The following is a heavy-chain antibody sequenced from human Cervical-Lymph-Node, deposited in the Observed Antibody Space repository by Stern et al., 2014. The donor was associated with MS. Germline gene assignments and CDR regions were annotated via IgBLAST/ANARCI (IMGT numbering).Heavy chain of an antibody. J-gene: IGHJ4*02. CDR3: ARKGDCGGDCYSLDY. V-gene: IGHV1-2*02. CDR2: IYPNSGGT. CDR1: GYTFTGYY. D-gene: IGHD2-21*02. Sequence: QVQLMQSGAEVKKPGTSVKVSCKASGYTFTGYYMHWVRQAPGQGLEWMGWIYPNSGGTNYALKFQGRVTMTRDTSVSTAYMELSRLSSDDTAVYYCARKGDCGGDCYSLDYWGQGTLVTVSS.